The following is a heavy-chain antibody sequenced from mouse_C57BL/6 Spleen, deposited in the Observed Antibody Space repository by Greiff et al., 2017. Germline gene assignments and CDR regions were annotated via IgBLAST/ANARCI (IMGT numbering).Heavy chain of an antibody. CDR1: GYSFTDYN. V-gene: IGHV1-39*01. CDR3: AKSYDYDVSWYFEV. Sequence: EVQLQESGPELVKPGASVKISCKASGYSFTDYNMNWVKQSNGKSLEWIGVINPNYGTTSYNQKFKGKATLTVDQSSSTAYMQLNSLTSEDSAVYYCAKSYDYDVSWYFEVWGPGTTVTVSS. J-gene: IGHJ1*01. CDR2: INPNYGTT. D-gene: IGHD2-4*01.